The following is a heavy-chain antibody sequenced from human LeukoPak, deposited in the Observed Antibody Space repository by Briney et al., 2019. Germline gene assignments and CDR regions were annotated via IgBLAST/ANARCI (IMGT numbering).Heavy chain of an antibody. J-gene: IGHJ4*02. CDR1: GFTFSSYG. CDR2: IRYDGSNK. V-gene: IGHV3-30*02. Sequence: GGSLRLSCAASGFTFSSYGMHWVRQAPGKGLEWVAFIRYDGSNKYYADSVKGRFTISRDNSKNTLYLQMNSLRAEDTAVYYCAKDPRAYYDFWSGYYTPDYWGQGTLVTVSS. CDR3: AKDPRAYYDFWSGYYTPDY. D-gene: IGHD3-3*01.